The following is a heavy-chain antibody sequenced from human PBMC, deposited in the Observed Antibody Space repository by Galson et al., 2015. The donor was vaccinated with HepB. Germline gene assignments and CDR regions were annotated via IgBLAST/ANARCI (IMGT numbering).Heavy chain of an antibody. CDR1: GFSFNSYG. CDR2: ISYDGRNK. D-gene: IGHD2-15*01. V-gene: IGHV3-30*04. CDR3: VRGKLIRGFVVAEDDC. J-gene: IGHJ4*02. Sequence: SLRLSCAASGFSFNSYGMHWVRQAPDMGLEWVAGISYDGRNKYHADSVKGRITISRENSKNALYLQMINLRVEDTALYYCVRGKLIRGFVVAEDDCWGQGTLVTVSS.